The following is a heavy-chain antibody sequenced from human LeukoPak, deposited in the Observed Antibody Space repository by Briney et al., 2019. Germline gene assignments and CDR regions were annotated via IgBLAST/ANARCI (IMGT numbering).Heavy chain of an antibody. CDR1: GFTFSNYA. J-gene: IGHJ4*02. CDR3: AKSGSCDS. Sequence: WGSLRLSCAASGFTFSNYAMTWVRQAPGKGLEWVSAISDSGGRTYYADSVKGRFTISRDASKNTVYLQMNSLRAEDTAVYYCAKSGSCDSWGQGTLVTVSS. CDR2: ISDSGGRT. V-gene: IGHV3-23*01.